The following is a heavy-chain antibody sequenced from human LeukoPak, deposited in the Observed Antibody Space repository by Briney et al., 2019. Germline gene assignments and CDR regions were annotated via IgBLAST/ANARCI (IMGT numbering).Heavy chain of an antibody. J-gene: IGHJ4*02. CDR3: AKDSNVLLWFGELLTFDY. CDR1: GFTFSNYG. Sequence: GGSLRLSCAASGFTFSNYGMHWVRQAPGKGLEWVAFIRSDGSNKYYADSVKGRFTISRDNSKNTLYLQMNSLRAEDTAVYYCAKDSNVLLWFGELLTFDYWGQGTLVTVSS. CDR2: IRSDGSNK. D-gene: IGHD3-10*01. V-gene: IGHV3-30*02.